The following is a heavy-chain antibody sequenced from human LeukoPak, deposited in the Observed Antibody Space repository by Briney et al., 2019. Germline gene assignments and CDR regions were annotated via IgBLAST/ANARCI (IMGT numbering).Heavy chain of an antibody. CDR2: ISPSGGST. CDR3: ARDSTMYYYDSSGYYYEDYFDY. J-gene: IGHJ4*02. D-gene: IGHD3-22*01. Sequence: ASVKVSCKAFGYTFTSNYMHWVRQAPGQGPEWMGVISPSGGSTSYAQKFQGRVTITADESTSTAYMELSSLRSEDTAVYYCARDSTMYYYDSSGYYYEDYFDYWGQGTLVTVSS. CDR1: GYTFTSNY. V-gene: IGHV1-46*01.